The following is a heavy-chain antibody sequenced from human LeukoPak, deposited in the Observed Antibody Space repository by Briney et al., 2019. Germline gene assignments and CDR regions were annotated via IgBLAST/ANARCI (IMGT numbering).Heavy chain of an antibody. J-gene: IGHJ4*02. CDR2: INPNSGGT. Sequence: ASVKVSFKASGYTFTGYYMHWVRQAPGQGLEWMGWINPNSGGTNYAQKFQGRVTMTRDTSISTAYMELSRPRSDDTAVYYCARGFAGDLGPPDYWGQGTLVTVSS. CDR3: ARGFAGDLGPPDY. D-gene: IGHD2-21*02. CDR1: GYTFTGYY. V-gene: IGHV1-2*02.